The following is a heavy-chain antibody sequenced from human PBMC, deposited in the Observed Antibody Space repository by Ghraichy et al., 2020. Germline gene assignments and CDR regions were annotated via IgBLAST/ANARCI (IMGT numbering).Heavy chain of an antibody. V-gene: IGHV3-23*01. CDR3: ATPTGELYDSSTWAY. Sequence: GGSLRLSCAASGFTFSSYTMTWVRQAPGKGLEWVSGISGSGGRTYYADSVKGRFSIFRDNPKNTVYLQMNSLRGEDTALYYCATPTGELYDSSTWAYWGQGTLVTVSS. CDR1: GFTFSSYT. D-gene: IGHD3-22*01. J-gene: IGHJ4*02. CDR2: ISGSGGRT.